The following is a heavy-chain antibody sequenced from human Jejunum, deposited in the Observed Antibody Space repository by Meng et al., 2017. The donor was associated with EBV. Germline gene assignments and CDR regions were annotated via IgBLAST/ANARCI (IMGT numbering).Heavy chain of an antibody. V-gene: IGHV4-39*01. J-gene: IGHJ4*02. D-gene: IGHD1-26*01. CDR3: ARQGPSGRTFDY. CDR1: GGSISRSSYY. Sequence: QRPLPEPGPGLVKPSETLSLTCPVSGGSISRSSYYWGWIRQPPGKGLEWIGTYYNSGSTYYNPSLKSRVTISVDTSKNQFSLKLISVTAADTAAYYCARQGPSGRTFDYWGQGTLVTVSS. CDR2: YYNSGST.